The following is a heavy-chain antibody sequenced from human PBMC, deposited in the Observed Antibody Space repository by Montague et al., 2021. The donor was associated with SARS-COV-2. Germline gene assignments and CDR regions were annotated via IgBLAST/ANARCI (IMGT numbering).Heavy chain of an antibody. V-gene: IGHV4-34*01. D-gene: IGHD3-10*01. CDR2: IHHGGST. CDR3: ARLGDGVVPSPILGVGPYYSDYYRDV. CDR1: GGSFSTYS. Sequence: SETLSLTCAVHGGSFSTYSWNWIRQPPGKGLEWIGEIHHGGSTNYNPSLKSRVTISADTSKNQFSLKLTSVAAADTAVYYCARLGDGVVPSPILGVGPYYSDYYRDVRGKGTTVT. J-gene: IGHJ6*03.